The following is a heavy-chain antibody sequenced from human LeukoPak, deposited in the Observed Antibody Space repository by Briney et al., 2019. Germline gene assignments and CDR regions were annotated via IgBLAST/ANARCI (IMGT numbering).Heavy chain of an antibody. CDR1: GFTFSNYW. CDR2: INGDGSST. D-gene: IGHD6-6*01. CDR3: ARGPNSNWSGLDF. J-gene: IGHJ4*02. Sequence: GGSLRLSCVASGFTFSNYWMHWVRQVPGKGLVWVSRINGDGSSTTYADSVKGRFTISRDNAKNTLYLQVNNLRAEDTAVYYCARGPNSNWSGLDFWGQGTLLTVSS. V-gene: IGHV3-74*01.